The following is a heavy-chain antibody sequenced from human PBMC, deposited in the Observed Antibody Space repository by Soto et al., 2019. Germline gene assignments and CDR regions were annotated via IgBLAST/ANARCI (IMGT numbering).Heavy chain of an antibody. CDR3: ARPKYYYDSSGPPYYFDY. Sequence: PGEALKISCKGSGYSFTSYWIAWVRQMPGKGLEWMGIIYPGDSDTRYSPSFQGQVTISADKSISTAYLQWSSLKASDTAMYYCARPKYYYDSSGPPYYFDYWGQGTLVTVSS. CDR1: GYSFTSYW. CDR2: IYPGDSDT. D-gene: IGHD3-22*01. J-gene: IGHJ4*02. V-gene: IGHV5-51*01.